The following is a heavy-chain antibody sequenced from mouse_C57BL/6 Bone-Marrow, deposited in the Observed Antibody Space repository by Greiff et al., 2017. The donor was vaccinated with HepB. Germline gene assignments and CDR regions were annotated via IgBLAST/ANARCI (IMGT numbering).Heavy chain of an antibody. D-gene: IGHD3-2*02. CDR3: AKDGQLRLRGAMDY. CDR1: GFSLTSYG. V-gene: IGHV2-5*01. Sequence: VQLQQSGPGLVQPSQSLSITCTVSGFSLTSYGVHWVRQSPGKGLEWLGVIWRGGSTDYNAAFMSRLSITKDNSKSQVFFKMNSLQADDTAIYYCAKDGQLRLRGAMDYWGQGTSVTVSS. CDR2: IWRGGST. J-gene: IGHJ4*01.